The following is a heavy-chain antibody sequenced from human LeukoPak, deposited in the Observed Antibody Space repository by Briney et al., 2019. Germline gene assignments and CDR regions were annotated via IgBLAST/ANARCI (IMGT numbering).Heavy chain of an antibody. V-gene: IGHV5-51*01. CDR3: VRPVEGIEVWFDP. CDR2: IYPGDSDT. CDR1: GYSFSSYW. J-gene: IGHJ5*02. D-gene: IGHD6-19*01. Sequence: GESLKISCKGSGYSFSSYWIGWVRQMPGKGLEWMGIIYPGDSDTRYSPSFQGQVTISADKSISTAYLQWSSLQASDTAMYHCVRPVEGIEVWFDPWGQGTLVTVSS.